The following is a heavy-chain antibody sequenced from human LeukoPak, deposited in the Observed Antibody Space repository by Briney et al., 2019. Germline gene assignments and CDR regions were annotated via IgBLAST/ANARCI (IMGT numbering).Heavy chain of an antibody. J-gene: IGHJ4*02. CDR1: GGSISSSSYY. CDR3: AGDIVVVPAASY. V-gene: IGHV4-39*01. Sequence: SETLSLTCTVSGGSISSSSYYWGWIRQPPGKGLEWIGSIYYSGSTYYNPSLKSRVTISVDTSKNQFSLKLSSVTAADTAVYYCAGDIVVVPAASYWGQGTLVTVSS. D-gene: IGHD2-2*01. CDR2: IYYSGST.